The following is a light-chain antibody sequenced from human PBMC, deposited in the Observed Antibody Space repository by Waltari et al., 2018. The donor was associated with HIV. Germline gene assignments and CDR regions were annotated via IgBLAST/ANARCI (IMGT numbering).Light chain of an antibody. V-gene: IGLV3-25*03. J-gene: IGLJ2*01. CDR3: QSADSSGTS. Sequence: SDEVTQTPSVSVSPGQTARITCSGETLPKKFVYWYQQKPGQAPVVVIYKDNERPSGIPERFSGSSSGTRATLTISGVQAEDDADYYCQSADSSGTSFGGGTKLTVL. CDR2: KDN. CDR1: TLPKKF.